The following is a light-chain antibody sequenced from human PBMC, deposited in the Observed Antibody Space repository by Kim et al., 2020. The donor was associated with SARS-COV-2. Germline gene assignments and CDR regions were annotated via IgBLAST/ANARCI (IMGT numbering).Light chain of an antibody. V-gene: IGKV3-11*01. CDR2: DAS. CDR1: QSISSY. J-gene: IGKJ5*01. Sequence: SSPGERATLTCRASQSISSYFAWYQQKPGQSPRLLIYDASNRATGIPARFSGSGSGTDFTLTISSLEPDDFAVYYCQQRSNWPITFGQGTRLEIK. CDR3: QQRSNWPIT.